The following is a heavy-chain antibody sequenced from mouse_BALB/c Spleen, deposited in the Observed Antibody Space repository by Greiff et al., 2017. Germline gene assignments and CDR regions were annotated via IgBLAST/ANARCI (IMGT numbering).Heavy chain of an antibody. V-gene: IGHV5-17*02. D-gene: IGHD2-1*01. CDR2: ISSGSSTI. Sequence: EVKLVESGGGLVQPGGSRKLSCAASGFTFSSFGMHWVRQAPEKGLEWVAYISSGSSTIYYADTVKGRFTISRDNPKNTLFLQMTSLRSEDTAMYYCARSDGNWYFDVWGAGTTVTVSS. CDR3: ARSDGNWYFDV. J-gene: IGHJ1*01. CDR1: GFTFSSFG.